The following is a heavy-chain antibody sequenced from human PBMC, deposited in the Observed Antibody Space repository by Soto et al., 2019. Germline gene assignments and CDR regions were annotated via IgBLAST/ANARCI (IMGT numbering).Heavy chain of an antibody. Sequence: QVQLQESGPGLVKPSQTLSLTCTVSGGSISSGGYYWSWIRQHPGKGLEWIGYIYYSGSTYYNPSLKSRVTIXXDXSXXQFSLKLSSVTAADTAVYYCARGYYDSSGSRYFDLWGRGTLVTVSS. CDR1: GGSISSGGYY. CDR3: ARGYYDSSGSRYFDL. J-gene: IGHJ2*01. CDR2: IYYSGST. V-gene: IGHV4-31*03. D-gene: IGHD3-22*01.